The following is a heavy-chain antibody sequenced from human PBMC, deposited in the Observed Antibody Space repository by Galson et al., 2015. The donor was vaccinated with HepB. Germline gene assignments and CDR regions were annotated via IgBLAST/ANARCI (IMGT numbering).Heavy chain of an antibody. Sequence: SLRLSCAASGFTFSSYGMHWVRQAPGKGLEWVAVIWYDGSNKYYADSVKGRFTISRDNSKNTLYLQMNSLRAEDTAVYYCARDQEVGATEFPLYWGQGTLVTVSS. J-gene: IGHJ4*02. D-gene: IGHD1-26*01. CDR1: GFTFSSYG. V-gene: IGHV3-33*08. CDR2: IWYDGSNK. CDR3: ARDQEVGATEFPLY.